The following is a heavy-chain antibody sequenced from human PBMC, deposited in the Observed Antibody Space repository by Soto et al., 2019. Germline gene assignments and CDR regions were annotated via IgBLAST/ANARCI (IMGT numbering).Heavy chain of an antibody. D-gene: IGHD4-17*01. CDR2: IYYSGST. Sequence: QLQLQESGPGLVKPSETLSLTCTVSGGSISSSSYYWGWIRQPPGKGLEWIGSIYYSGSTYYNPSLKSRVTISVDTSKNQFSLKLSSVTAADTAVYYCARHGLYGDYTSGVNYFDYWGQGTLVTVSS. CDR3: ARHGLYGDYTSGVNYFDY. V-gene: IGHV4-39*01. J-gene: IGHJ4*02. CDR1: GGSISSSSYY.